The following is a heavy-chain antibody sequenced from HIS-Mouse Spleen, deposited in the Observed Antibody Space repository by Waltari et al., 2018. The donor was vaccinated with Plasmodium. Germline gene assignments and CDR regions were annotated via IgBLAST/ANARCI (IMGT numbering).Heavy chain of an antibody. CDR3: ARGGYSSSSYYFDY. V-gene: IGHV4-59*01. Sequence: QVQLQESGPGLVKPSETPSLTCTVSGGSISSYSWSWIRQPPGKGLEWIAYIYYSGSTNYNPSLKSRVTISVDTSKNQFSLKLSSVTAADTAVFYCARGGYSSSSYYFDYWGQGTLVTVSS. D-gene: IGHD6-6*01. J-gene: IGHJ4*02. CDR1: GGSISSYS. CDR2: IYYSGST.